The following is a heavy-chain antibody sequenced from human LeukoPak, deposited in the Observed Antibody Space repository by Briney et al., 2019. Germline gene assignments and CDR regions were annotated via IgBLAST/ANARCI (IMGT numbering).Heavy chain of an antibody. D-gene: IGHD2-8*01. V-gene: IGHV1-69*13. Sequence: ASVKVSCKASGDSFSSYALSWVRQAPGQGLEWMGRIIPIFDIKAYAERFQDRVTITADEDTSTVYMELGRLRSDDTAVYYCARAQGQMGAFDIWGQGTMVTVSS. CDR2: IIPIFDIK. CDR3: ARAQGQMGAFDI. J-gene: IGHJ3*02. CDR1: GDSFSSYA.